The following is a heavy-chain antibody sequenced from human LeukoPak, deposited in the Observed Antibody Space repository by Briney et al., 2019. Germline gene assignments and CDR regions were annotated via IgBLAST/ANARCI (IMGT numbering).Heavy chain of an antibody. CDR3: ARDSGPPREVKFDP. J-gene: IGHJ5*02. CDR2: VYGGGST. V-gene: IGHV4-4*07. CDR1: GGSISSYY. Sequence: SETLSLTCTVSGGSISSYYLSWIRQPAGKGLEWIGRVYGGGSTTYNPSLKSRVTMPVDTSKNHFSLKLSSVTAADTALYYCARDSGPPREVKFDPWGQGTLVTVSS. D-gene: IGHD3-10*01.